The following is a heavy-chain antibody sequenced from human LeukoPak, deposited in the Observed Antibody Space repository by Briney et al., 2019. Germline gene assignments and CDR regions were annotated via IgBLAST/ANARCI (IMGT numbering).Heavy chain of an antibody. CDR3: ASRIVGATPSLYYYGMDV. CDR1: GGSFSGYY. J-gene: IGHJ6*02. CDR2: INHSGST. V-gene: IGHV4-34*01. D-gene: IGHD1-26*01. Sequence: SETLSLTCAAYGGSFSGYYWSWIRQPPGKGLEWIGEINHSGSTNYNPSLKSRVTISVDTSKNQFSLKLSSVTAADAAVYYCASRIVGATPSLYYYGMDVWGQGTTVTVSS.